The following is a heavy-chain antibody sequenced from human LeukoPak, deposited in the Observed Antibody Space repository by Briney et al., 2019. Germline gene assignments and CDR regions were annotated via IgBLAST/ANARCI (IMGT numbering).Heavy chain of an antibody. J-gene: IGHJ4*02. V-gene: IGHV3-21*05. CDR1: GFTFSNHG. CDR3: ARRGPYFDY. D-gene: IGHD3-10*01. Sequence: GGSLRLSCTATGFTFSNHGMNWVRQAPGKGLEWISYISSTSTDIYYVDSVKGRFTISRDNAKNSLYLQMNSLRPEDTSIYYCARRGPYFDYWGQGILVTVSS. CDR2: ISSTSTDI.